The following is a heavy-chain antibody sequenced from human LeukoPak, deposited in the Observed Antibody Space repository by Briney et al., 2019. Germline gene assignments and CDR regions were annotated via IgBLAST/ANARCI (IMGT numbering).Heavy chain of an antibody. Sequence: SETLSLTCTVSGGSITNYYWTWIRQPPGKGLEWIGYIHYSGSTNYNPSLKSRVTISVDTSKNQFSLKLSSVTAADTAVYYCARTGGAAGGYGMDVWGQGTTVTVSS. J-gene: IGHJ6*02. CDR1: GGSITNYY. V-gene: IGHV4-59*01. CDR3: ARTGGAAGGYGMDV. CDR2: IHYSGST. D-gene: IGHD6-13*01.